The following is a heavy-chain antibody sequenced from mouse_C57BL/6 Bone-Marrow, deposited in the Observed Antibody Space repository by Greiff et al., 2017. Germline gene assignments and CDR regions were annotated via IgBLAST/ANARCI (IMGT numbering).Heavy chain of an antibody. CDR1: GFSLTSYG. CDR3: AREGLLLYRYFDV. Sequence: VKLMESGPGLVQPSQSLSITCTVSGFSLTSYGVHWVRQSPGKGLEWLGVIWSGGSTDYNAAFISRLSISKDNSKSQVFFKMNSLQADDTAIYYCAREGLLLYRYFDVWGTGTTVTVSS. V-gene: IGHV2-2*01. CDR2: IWSGGST. J-gene: IGHJ1*03. D-gene: IGHD1-1*01.